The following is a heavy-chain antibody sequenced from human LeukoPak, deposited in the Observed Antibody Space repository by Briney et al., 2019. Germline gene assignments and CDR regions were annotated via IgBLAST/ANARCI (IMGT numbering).Heavy chain of an antibody. CDR1: GFTFSSYA. J-gene: IGHJ4*02. D-gene: IGHD3-3*01. V-gene: IGHV3-23*01. CDR3: AKGEYYDFWSGYFHHRY. CDR2: ISSSGGST. Sequence: GGSLRLSCAASGFTFSSYAMSWVRQAPGKGLEWVSAISSSGGSTYYADSVKGRFTISRDNSKNTLYLQMSSMRAEDTAVYYCAKGEYYDFWSGYFHHRYWGQGTLVTVSS.